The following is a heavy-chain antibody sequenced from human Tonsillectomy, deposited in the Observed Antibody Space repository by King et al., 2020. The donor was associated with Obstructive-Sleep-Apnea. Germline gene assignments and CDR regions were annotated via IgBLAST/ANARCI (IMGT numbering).Heavy chain of an antibody. Sequence: VQLQESGPGLVKPSETLSLTCTVSGGSISSYYWSWIRQPPGKGLEWIGYIYYSGSTNYNPSLKSRVTISVDTSKNQFSLKLSSVTAADTAVYYCARDYVWGSYRYTVLGPRRDAFDIWGQGTMVTVSS. CDR1: GGSISSYY. CDR3: ARDYVWGSYRYTVLGPRRDAFDI. J-gene: IGHJ3*02. D-gene: IGHD3-16*02. CDR2: IYYSGST. V-gene: IGHV4-59*01.